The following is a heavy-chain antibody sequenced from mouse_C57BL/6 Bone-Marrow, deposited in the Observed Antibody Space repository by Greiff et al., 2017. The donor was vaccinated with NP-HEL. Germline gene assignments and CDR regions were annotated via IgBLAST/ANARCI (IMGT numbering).Heavy chain of an antibody. CDR3: TTGGSSPYAMDY. Sequence: VQLQQSGAELVRPGASVRLSGTVSGFNIKDDNRHWVKQRPEPGLGWIGWIDPENGDTENASKFQGKATIPADTSSNTAYLQLSSLTSEDTAVYYCTTGGSSPYAMDYWGQGTSVTVSS. J-gene: IGHJ4*01. CDR2: IDPENGDT. V-gene: IGHV14-4*01. CDR1: GFNIKDDN. D-gene: IGHD1-1*01.